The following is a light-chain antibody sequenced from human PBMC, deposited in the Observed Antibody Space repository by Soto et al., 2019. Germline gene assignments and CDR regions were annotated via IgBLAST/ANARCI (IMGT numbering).Light chain of an antibody. CDR2: EVT. V-gene: IGLV2-8*01. CDR1: SSDVGGYDY. J-gene: IGLJ1*01. CDR3: SSYAGSNNYV. Sequence: QPVLTQPPSASGSPGQSVTISCTGTSSDVGGYDYVSWYQQHPGKAPKLMIYEVTKRPSGVPDRFSGSKSGNTASLTVSGLQAEDEADYYCSSYAGSNNYVFGIGTKLTVL.